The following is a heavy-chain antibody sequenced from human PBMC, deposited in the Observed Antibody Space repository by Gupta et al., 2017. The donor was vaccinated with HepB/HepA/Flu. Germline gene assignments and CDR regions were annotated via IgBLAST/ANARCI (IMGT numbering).Heavy chain of an antibody. D-gene: IGHD6-19*01. CDR3: ARGSPDRQNLIAVAAGKYYFDY. CDR1: GGSFSGYY. CDR2: INHSGST. J-gene: IGHJ4*02. Sequence: QVQLQQWGAGLLKPSETLSLTCAVDGGSFSGYYWSWIRQPPGKGLEWIGEINHSGSTNYNPSLKSRVTISVDTSKNQFSLKLSSVTAADTAVYYCARGSPDRQNLIAVAAGKYYFDYWGQGTLVTVSS. V-gene: IGHV4-34*01.